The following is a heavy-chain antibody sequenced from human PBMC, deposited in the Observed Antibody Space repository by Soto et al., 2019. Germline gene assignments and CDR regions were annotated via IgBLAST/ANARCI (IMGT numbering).Heavy chain of an antibody. CDR3: ARFATHAYFDY. CDR2: ITYDRSNK. J-gene: IGHJ4*02. V-gene: IGHV3-30*03. CDR1: GFTFSNYA. D-gene: IGHD5-12*01. Sequence: PGGSLRLSCAASGFTFSNYAMHWVRQAPGKGLEWVASITYDRSNKYYADSVKGRFTISRDNSKNTLYLQMNSLRAEDTAVYYCARFATHAYFDYWGQGTLVTVSS.